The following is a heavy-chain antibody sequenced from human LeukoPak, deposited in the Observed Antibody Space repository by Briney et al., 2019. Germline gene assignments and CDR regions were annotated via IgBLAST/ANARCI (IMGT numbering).Heavy chain of an antibody. CDR2: ISSHSSSI. V-gene: IGHV3-48*03. CDR1: GFTFSNYE. Sequence: PGGSLRLSCAASGFTFSNYEMNWVRQAPGKGLEWVSYISSHSSSIYYADSVKGRFTISRDKSKNTLYLQMNSLRAEDTAVYYCAKFWGAAGTLNYGMDVWGQGTMVTVSS. J-gene: IGHJ6*02. CDR3: AKFWGAAGTLNYGMDV. D-gene: IGHD6-13*01.